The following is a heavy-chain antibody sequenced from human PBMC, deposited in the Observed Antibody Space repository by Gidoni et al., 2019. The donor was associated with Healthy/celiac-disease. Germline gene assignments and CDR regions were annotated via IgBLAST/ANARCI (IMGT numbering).Heavy chain of an antibody. J-gene: IGHJ4*02. CDR3: TREGQQLYYFDY. V-gene: IGHV3-49*02. Sequence: LEWVGFIRSKAYGGTTEYAASVKGRFTISRDDSKSIAYLQMNSLKTEDTAVYYCTREGQQLYYFDYWGQGTLVTVSS. D-gene: IGHD6-13*01. CDR2: IRSKAYGGTT.